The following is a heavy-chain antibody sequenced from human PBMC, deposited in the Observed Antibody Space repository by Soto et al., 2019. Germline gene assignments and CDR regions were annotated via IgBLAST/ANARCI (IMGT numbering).Heavy chain of an antibody. CDR1: GGSISSYY. D-gene: IGHD4-17*01. Sequence: SETLSLTCAVSGGSISSYYWSWIRQPPGKGLEWIGYIYYSGSANYNPSLKSRVTISVDTSKNQFSLKLSSATAADTAVYYCARNYGGNVDYWGQGTLVTVSS. CDR2: IYYSGSA. V-gene: IGHV4-59*08. J-gene: IGHJ4*02. CDR3: ARNYGGNVDY.